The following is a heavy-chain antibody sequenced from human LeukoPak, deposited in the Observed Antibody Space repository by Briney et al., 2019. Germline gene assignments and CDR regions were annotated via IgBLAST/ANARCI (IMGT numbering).Heavy chain of an antibody. CDR2: IYYSGST. CDR1: GGSISSYF. J-gene: IGHJ5*02. D-gene: IGHD3-3*01. V-gene: IGHV4-59*01. Sequence: PSETLSLTCTVSGGSISSYFWSWIRQPPGKGLEWIGYIYYSGSTNYNPSLKSRVTIPVDTSKNQFSLKLSSVSAADTAVYYCARSPYYDFTFDPWGQGTLVTVSS. CDR3: ARSPYYDFTFDP.